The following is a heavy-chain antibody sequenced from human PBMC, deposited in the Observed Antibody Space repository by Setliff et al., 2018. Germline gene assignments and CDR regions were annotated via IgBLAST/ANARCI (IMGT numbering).Heavy chain of an antibody. D-gene: IGHD6-19*01. Sequence: SETLSLTCNVSGDSMKDNHWTWIRQPPGKGLEWIGYIYTSGGTNYNPSLKSRVTISVDMSKNQFSLKLSSVIAADTAVYYCARGVSSVSWTPRYWGRGILVTVSS. CDR3: ARGVSSVSWTPRY. CDR1: GDSMKDNH. J-gene: IGHJ4*02. V-gene: IGHV4-4*08. CDR2: IYTSGGT.